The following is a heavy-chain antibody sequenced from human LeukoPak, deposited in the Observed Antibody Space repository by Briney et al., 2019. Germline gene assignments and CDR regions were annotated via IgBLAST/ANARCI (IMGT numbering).Heavy chain of an antibody. V-gene: IGHV4-61*02. CDR1: GDSISSGDYY. CDR3: ARGRTNARRLAAAGDY. Sequence: PSQTLSLTCTVSGDSISSGDYYWSWIRQPAGKGLEWIGRISSSGSTNYNPSLKGRVTISVDTSKNQFSLKLSSVTAADTAVYYCARGRTNARRLAAAGDYWGQGTLVTVSS. CDR2: ISSSGST. J-gene: IGHJ4*02. D-gene: IGHD6-13*01.